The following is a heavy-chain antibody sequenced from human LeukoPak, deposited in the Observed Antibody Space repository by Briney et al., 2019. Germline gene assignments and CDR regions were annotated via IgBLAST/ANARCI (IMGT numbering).Heavy chain of an antibody. CDR1: GFTFSRYW. CDR2: MNSDGSNT. J-gene: IGHJ4*02. Sequence: GGSLRLSCAASGFTFSRYWLHWVRQAPGEGLVWVSRMNSDGSNTNYADSVKGRFTISRDNAKNTLYLQMNSLRADDTAVYYCARDICSGIGCYPRAPFDYWGQGTLVTVSS. CDR3: ARDICSGIGCYPRAPFDY. D-gene: IGHD2-15*01. V-gene: IGHV3-74*01.